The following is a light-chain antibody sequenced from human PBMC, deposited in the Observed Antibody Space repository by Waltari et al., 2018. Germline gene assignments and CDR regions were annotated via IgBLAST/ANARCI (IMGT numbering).Light chain of an antibody. V-gene: IGKV3-20*01. J-gene: IGKJ2*01. CDR2: GAS. Sequence: EIVLTQSPGTLSLSPGERATLSCRASQSISSSYLAWYQQKPGQAPRLLIYGASIRATGIPDRFSGSVSGTDFTLTISRLEPEDFAVYYCQQYGGSPRTFGQGTKLEIK. CDR1: QSISSSY. CDR3: QQYGGSPRT.